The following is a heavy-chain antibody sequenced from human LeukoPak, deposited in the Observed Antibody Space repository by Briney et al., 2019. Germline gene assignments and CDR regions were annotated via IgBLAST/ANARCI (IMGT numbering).Heavy chain of an antibody. D-gene: IGHD3-22*01. J-gene: IGHJ4*02. CDR3: ARATNYYDSSGFDY. CDR1: GGSFSGYY. Sequence: PSETLSLTCAVYGGSFSGYYWSWLRQPPGKGLEWIGEINHSGSTNYNPSLKSRVTISVDTSKNQFSLKLSSVTAADTAVYYCARATNYYDSSGFDYWGQGTLVTVSS. CDR2: INHSGST. V-gene: IGHV4-34*01.